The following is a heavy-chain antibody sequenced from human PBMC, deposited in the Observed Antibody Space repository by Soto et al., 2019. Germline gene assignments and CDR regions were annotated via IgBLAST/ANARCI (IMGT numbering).Heavy chain of an antibody. V-gene: IGHV4-39*07. Sequence: SQPKSLTSTVSGGSIISSSYYWGWIRQPPGKGLEWIGSIYYSGSTYYNPSLKSRVTISVDRSKNQFSLKLSSVTAADTAVYYCARTPTPWGQGTLVTASS. CDR2: IYYSGST. D-gene: IGHD1-26*01. CDR3: ARTPTP. J-gene: IGHJ5*02. CDR1: GGSIISSSYY.